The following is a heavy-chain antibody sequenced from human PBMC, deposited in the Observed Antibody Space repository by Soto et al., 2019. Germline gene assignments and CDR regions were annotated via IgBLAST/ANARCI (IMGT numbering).Heavy chain of an antibody. CDR3: ARHLGEGYFDY. CDR1: SVSISSSTSF. Sequence: SETLSLTCTVSSVSISSSTSFWGWVRQPPGSELEWIGSISNSGSTYYNTSLKSRFNISVNTSKNYFFLKLSSVTAADTALYYCARHLGEGYFDYWGQGTLVTVSS. V-gene: IGHV4-39*01. CDR2: ISNSGST. J-gene: IGHJ4*02.